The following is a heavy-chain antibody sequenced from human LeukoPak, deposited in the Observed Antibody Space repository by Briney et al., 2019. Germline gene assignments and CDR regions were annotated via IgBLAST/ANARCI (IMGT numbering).Heavy chain of an antibody. D-gene: IGHD6-13*01. J-gene: IGHJ4*02. CDR2: ISYDGSNK. V-gene: IGHV3-30*18. CDR1: GFTFSSYG. CDR3: AKDRSAYSSSWYDIDY. Sequence: GGSLRLSCAASGFTFSSYGMHWVRQAPGKGLEWVAVISYDGSNKYYADSVKGRFTISRDNSKNTLYLQMNSLRAEDTAVYYCAKDRSAYSSSWYDIDYWGQGTLVTVSS.